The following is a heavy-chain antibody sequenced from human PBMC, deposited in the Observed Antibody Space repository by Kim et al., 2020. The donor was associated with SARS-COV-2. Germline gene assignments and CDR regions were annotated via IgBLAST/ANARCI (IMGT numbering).Heavy chain of an antibody. D-gene: IGHD5-18*01. CDR1: GGSISSYY. CDR3: ARARIQLWPIPLHYFDY. CDR2: IYYSGST. J-gene: IGHJ4*02. V-gene: IGHV4-59*01. Sequence: SETLSLTCTVSGGSISSYYWSWIRQPPGKGLEWIGYIYYSGSTNYNPSLKSRVTISVDTSKNQFSLKLSSVTAADTAVYYCARARIQLWPIPLHYFDYWGQGTLVTVSS.